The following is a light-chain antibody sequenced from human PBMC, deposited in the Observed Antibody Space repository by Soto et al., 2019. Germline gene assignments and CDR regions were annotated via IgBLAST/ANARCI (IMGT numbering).Light chain of an antibody. J-gene: IGKJ2*01. CDR2: GAS. V-gene: IGKV3-20*01. CDR3: EQHVNSVYI. Sequence: ESVLTQSPGTLSLSPGERATLSCRASQTIIGNYLAWYQQKPGQAPRLLIYGASNRATGVPDRFSGSYSGTDFSLTITRLEPEDFEVYYCEQHVNSVYIFCQGTRLEIK. CDR1: QTIIGNY.